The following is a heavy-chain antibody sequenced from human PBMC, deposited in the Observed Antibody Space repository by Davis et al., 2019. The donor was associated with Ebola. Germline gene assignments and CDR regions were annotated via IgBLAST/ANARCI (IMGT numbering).Heavy chain of an antibody. V-gene: IGHV4-59*08. J-gene: IGHJ4*02. CDR1: GGSINNFY. CDR2: IYYSGRT. CDR3: ARQGYSSSNFDY. D-gene: IGHD6-6*01. Sequence: SETLSLTCTVSGGSINNFYWTWIRQSPVKGLEWIGYIYYSGRTNYNPSLKSRVTISIETSKNQFSLKLTSVTAADTAVYFGARQGYSSSNFDYWGQGTLVTVSS.